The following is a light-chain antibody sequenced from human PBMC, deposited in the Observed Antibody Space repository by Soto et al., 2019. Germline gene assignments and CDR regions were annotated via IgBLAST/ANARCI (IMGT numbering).Light chain of an antibody. V-gene: IGKV1-5*01. Sequence: DIQMTQSPSTLSASVGDRVTITCRASQSVTKWLAWYQQKPGKAPKLLIYDVSTLQSGVPSRFSGSGSGTEFTLTISSLQPDDFATYYCQQYNTFWTFGQGTKVDIK. CDR1: QSVTKW. J-gene: IGKJ1*01. CDR2: DVS. CDR3: QQYNTFWT.